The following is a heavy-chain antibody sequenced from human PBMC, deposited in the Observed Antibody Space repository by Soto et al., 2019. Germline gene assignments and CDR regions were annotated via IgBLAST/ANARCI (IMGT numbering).Heavy chain of an antibody. CDR1: GYTFTSYY. CDR3: AREYSSSSGKNWFDP. D-gene: IGHD6-6*01. V-gene: IGHV1-46*01. CDR2: INPSGGST. Sequence: QVQLVQSGAEVKKPGASVKVSCKASGYTFTSYYMHWVRQAPGQGLEWMGVINPSGGSTSYAQKFQGRVTMTRDTSTSTVYMELSSLRSEDTAVYYCAREYSSSSGKNWFDPWGQGTLVTVSS. J-gene: IGHJ5*02.